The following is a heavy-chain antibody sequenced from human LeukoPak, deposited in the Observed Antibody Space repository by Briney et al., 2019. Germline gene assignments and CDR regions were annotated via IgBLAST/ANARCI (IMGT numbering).Heavy chain of an antibody. Sequence: SETLSLTCAVYGGSFSGYYWSWIRQPPGKGLEWIGEINHSGSTNYNPSLKSRVTISVDTSKNQFSLKLSSVTAADTAVYYCARQYSGYDFTTDYWGQGTLVTVSS. CDR2: INHSGST. CDR3: ARQYSGYDFTTDY. J-gene: IGHJ4*02. CDR1: GGSFSGYY. D-gene: IGHD5-12*01. V-gene: IGHV4-34*01.